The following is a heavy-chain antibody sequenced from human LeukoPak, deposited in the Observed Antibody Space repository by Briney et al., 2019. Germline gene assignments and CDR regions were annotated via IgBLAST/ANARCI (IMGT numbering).Heavy chain of an antibody. V-gene: IGHV3-30*03. CDR3: ARDPSSGYYYYFDY. CDR1: GFTFSSYG. Sequence: LPGRSPRLSCAASGFTFSSYGMHWVRQAPGKGLEWVAVISYDGSNKYYADSVKGRFTISRDSSKNTLYLQMNSLRAEDTAVYYCARDPSSGYYYYFDYWGQGTLVTVSS. D-gene: IGHD3-22*01. CDR2: ISYDGSNK. J-gene: IGHJ4*02.